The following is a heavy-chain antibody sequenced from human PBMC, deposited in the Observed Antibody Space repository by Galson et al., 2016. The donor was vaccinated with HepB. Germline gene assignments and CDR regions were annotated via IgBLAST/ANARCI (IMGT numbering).Heavy chain of an antibody. Sequence: SLRLSCAASGFTFSTYGMHWVRQAPGKGLEWVAVISYDRSNKNYAASVKGRFTISRDNAKNSLYLQMNSLRAEDTAVYYCARGYASGNFYQWGQGTLVTVSS. D-gene: IGHD3-10*01. V-gene: IGHV3-30*03. J-gene: IGHJ4*02. CDR3: ARGYASGNFYQ. CDR1: GFTFSTYG. CDR2: ISYDRSNK.